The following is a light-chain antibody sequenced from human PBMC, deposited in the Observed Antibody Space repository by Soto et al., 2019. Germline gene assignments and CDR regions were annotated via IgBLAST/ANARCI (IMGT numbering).Light chain of an antibody. J-gene: IGKJ1*01. CDR2: DAS. CDR1: QSVRNY. V-gene: IGKV3-11*01. CDR3: QQRSKMPLT. Sequence: EIVLTQSPATLSLSPGETATLSCRARQSVRNYLAWYQQKPGQAPRLLIYDASNRATGIPARFSGTGSETDFTLTISSLEPEDFAIYYCQQRSKMPLTFGHGTKVDLK.